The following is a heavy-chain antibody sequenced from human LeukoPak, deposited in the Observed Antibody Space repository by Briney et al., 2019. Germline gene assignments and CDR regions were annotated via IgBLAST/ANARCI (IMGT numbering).Heavy chain of an antibody. CDR1: GFTFSSYA. J-gene: IGHJ5*02. Sequence: GGSLRLSCAASGFTFSSYAMSWVRQAPGKGLEWVSAVSRSGGSTYYADSVKGRFTISRDNSKNTLYLQMNSLRAEDTAVYYCAKGYSSGPNWFDPWGQGTLVTVSS. CDR2: VSRSGGST. D-gene: IGHD6-19*01. V-gene: IGHV3-23*01. CDR3: AKGYSSGPNWFDP.